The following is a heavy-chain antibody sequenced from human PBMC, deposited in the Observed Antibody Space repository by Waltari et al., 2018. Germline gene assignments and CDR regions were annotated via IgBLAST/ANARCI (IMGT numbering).Heavy chain of an antibody. Sequence: DVQLVESGGGLVQPGGSLRLPCAASGFTFSSYWMNWVRQIPGKGLEWVANIKEDGSEKNYVDSVKGRFTVSRDNAKNSLYLQMNSLRADDTAVYYCAGGGYRAYWGQGTLVTVSS. CDR2: IKEDGSEK. D-gene: IGHD3-16*02. CDR3: AGGGYRAY. V-gene: IGHV3-7*01. CDR1: GFTFSSYW. J-gene: IGHJ4*02.